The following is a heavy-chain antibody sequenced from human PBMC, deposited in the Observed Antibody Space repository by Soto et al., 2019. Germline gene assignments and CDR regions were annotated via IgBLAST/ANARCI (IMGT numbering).Heavy chain of an antibody. CDR1: GGSINNGHFY. Sequence: QLQLQESGPGLVKPSQTLSLTCTVSGGSINNGHFYWGWIRQPPGKGLEWIGYVYFTGTTYLNPSHKSRINISFETSKNQFSLKLSSVTAADTAVYYCVRGYYYGSGSLHWFDPWGQGTLVTVSS. CDR2: VYFTGTT. CDR3: VRGYYYGSGSLHWFDP. D-gene: IGHD3-10*01. J-gene: IGHJ5*02. V-gene: IGHV4-30-4*01.